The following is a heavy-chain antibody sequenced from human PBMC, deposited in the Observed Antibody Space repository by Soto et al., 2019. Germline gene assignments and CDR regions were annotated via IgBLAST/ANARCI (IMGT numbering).Heavy chain of an antibody. D-gene: IGHD5-18*01. CDR2: INKNGGEK. V-gene: IGHV3-7*03. Sequence: EVQLVESGGGLVQPGGSLRLSCAASGFTFSSYSMSWVRQAPGKGLEWVANINKNGGEKYYVDSVKGRFTISRDNAKNSLYLQMNSLRAEDTAVYYCARPWDTAMVSTWNYWGQVTLVTVSS. CDR1: GFTFSSYS. CDR3: ARPWDTAMVSTWNY. J-gene: IGHJ4*02.